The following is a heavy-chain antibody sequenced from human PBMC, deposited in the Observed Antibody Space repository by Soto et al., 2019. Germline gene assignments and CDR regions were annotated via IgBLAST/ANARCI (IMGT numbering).Heavy chain of an antibody. CDR1: GGSIISGDYY. J-gene: IGHJ5*02. Sequence: PSETLSLTCTVSGGSIISGDYYWSWIRQPPGKGLEWIGYIYYSGSTNYNPSLKSRVTISVDTSKNQFSLKLSSVTAADTAVYYCARFVRRWFDPWGQGTLVTVSS. CDR3: ARFVRRWFDP. CDR2: IYYSGST. V-gene: IGHV4-61*08. D-gene: IGHD2-8*01.